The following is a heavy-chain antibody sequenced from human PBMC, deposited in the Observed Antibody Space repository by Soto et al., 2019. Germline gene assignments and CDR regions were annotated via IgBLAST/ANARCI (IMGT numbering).Heavy chain of an antibody. V-gene: IGHV5-51*01. CDR2: LFPGGSDT. CDR1: GYSFTSYW. Sequence: DSLKISGKGSGYSFTSYWIGWVRQMQEKGVEWMGSLFPGGSDTRYSPSFEGQVTISADKSIRTAYLQWRRMKASDTAMYYCARHWEGVGVLDYWGQGTLVTVSS. J-gene: IGHJ4*02. CDR3: ARHWEGVGVLDY. D-gene: IGHD1-26*01.